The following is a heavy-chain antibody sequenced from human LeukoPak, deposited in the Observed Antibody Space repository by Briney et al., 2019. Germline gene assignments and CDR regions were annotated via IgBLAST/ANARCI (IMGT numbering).Heavy chain of an antibody. D-gene: IGHD5-18*01. CDR3: ARHEEGYSYLYYFDY. CDR1: GGSISSSSYY. J-gene: IGHJ4*02. Sequence: SETLSLTCTVSGGSISSSSYYWGWIRQPPGKGLEWIGSIYYSGSTYYNPPLKSRVTISVDTSKNQFSLKLSSVTAADTAVHYCARHEEGYSYLYYFDYWGQGTLVTVSS. V-gene: IGHV4-39*01. CDR2: IYYSGST.